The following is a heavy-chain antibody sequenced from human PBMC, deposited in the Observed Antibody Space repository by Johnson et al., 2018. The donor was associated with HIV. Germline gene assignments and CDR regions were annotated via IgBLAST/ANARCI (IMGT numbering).Heavy chain of an antibody. CDR2: ISYAGSNK. CDR3: AKGGSLTQDAPFDI. V-gene: IGHV3-30*04. Sequence: QVQLVESGGGVVQPGRSLRLSCAASGFTFSRYAMHWVRQAPGTVLEWVAVISYAGSNKYSADSVKARFTISRDNSKNTLYLQMNSLRAEDTAVYYCAKGGSLTQDAPFDIWGQGTMVTVSS. CDR1: GFTFSRYA. J-gene: IGHJ3*02. D-gene: IGHD1-14*01.